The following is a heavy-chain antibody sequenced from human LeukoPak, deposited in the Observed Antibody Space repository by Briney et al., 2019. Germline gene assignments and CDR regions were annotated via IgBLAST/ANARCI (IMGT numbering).Heavy chain of an antibody. V-gene: IGHV3-21*04. J-gene: IGHJ3*02. CDR1: GFTFSSYS. D-gene: IGHD1-26*01. CDR3: AKDITPSGSYPAFDI. Sequence: GGSLRLSCAASGFTFSSYSMNWVRQAPGKGLEWVSSISSSSSYIYYADSVKGRFTISRDNAKNSLYLQMNSLRAGDTALYYCAKDITPSGSYPAFDIWSQGTMVTVSS. CDR2: ISSSSSYI.